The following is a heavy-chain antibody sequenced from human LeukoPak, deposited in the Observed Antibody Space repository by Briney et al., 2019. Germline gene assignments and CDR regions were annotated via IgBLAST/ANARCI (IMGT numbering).Heavy chain of an antibody. CDR2: VSSTSSV. V-gene: IGHV3-48*01. J-gene: IGHJ5*02. Sequence: GGSLRLSCAASGFTFSSYWMNWVRQAPGKGLEGISYVSSTSSVYYADSVKGRFTISRDNAKNSLYLQMNRLRAEDTSVYYCATWAGAAADFSGPFDDWGQGTLVTVSS. D-gene: IGHD6-13*01. CDR1: GFTFSSYW. CDR3: ATWAGAAADFSGPFDD.